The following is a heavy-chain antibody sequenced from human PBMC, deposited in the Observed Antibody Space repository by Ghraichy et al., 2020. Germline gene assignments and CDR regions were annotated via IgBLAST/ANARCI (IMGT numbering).Heavy chain of an antibody. CDR2: IYYSGST. D-gene: IGHD2-15*01. CDR3: AGYCSGGRPLDKDAFDI. CDR1: GCSISSYY. Sequence: SETLSLTCTVSGCSISSYYWSWIRQPPGKGLEWIGYIYYSGSTNYNPSPKSRVTISVDTSKNQFSLKLISVTAADTAVYYCAGYCSGGRPLDKDAFDIWGQATLVTVSS. V-gene: IGHV4-59*08. J-gene: IGHJ3*02.